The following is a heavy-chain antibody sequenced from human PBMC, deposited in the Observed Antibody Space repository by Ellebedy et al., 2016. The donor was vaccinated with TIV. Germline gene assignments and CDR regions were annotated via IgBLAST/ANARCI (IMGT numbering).Heavy chain of an antibody. J-gene: IGHJ4*02. Sequence: GESLKISCAASGFTFSSYSMNWVRQAPGKGLEWVSSISSSSSYIYYADSVKGRFTISRDNADNSLSLQMNRLRAEDTAVYYCARGGYSYGPSGYWGQGTLVTVSS. CDR1: GFTFSSYS. CDR2: ISSSSSYI. V-gene: IGHV3-21*01. D-gene: IGHD5-18*01. CDR3: ARGGYSYGPSGY.